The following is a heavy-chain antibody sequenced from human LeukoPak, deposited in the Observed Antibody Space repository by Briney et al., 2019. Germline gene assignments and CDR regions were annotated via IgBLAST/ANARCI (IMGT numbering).Heavy chain of an antibody. D-gene: IGHD7-27*01. CDR1: GDSVSSSSYY. J-gene: IGHJ5*02. CDR2: ISYSGTN. Sequence: SETLSLTCTVSGDSVSSSSYYWGWIRQSPGKGLEWIGSISYSGTNYNNPSLKSRVSISIDTSKTQFSVKLPSVTAADTAMYYCASLGTLRSWGQGTLVTVSS. CDR3: ASLGTLRS. V-gene: IGHV4-39*01.